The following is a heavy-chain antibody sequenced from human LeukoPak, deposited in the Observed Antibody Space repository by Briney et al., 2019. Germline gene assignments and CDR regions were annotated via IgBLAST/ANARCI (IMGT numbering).Heavy chain of an antibody. CDR3: ARDGLLCRYYVGYSSGWYDY. J-gene: IGHJ4*02. Sequence: GRSLRLSCAASGSTFSSYAMHWVRQAPGKGLEWVAVISYDGSNKYYADSVKGRFTISRDNSKNTLYLQMNSLRAEDTAVYYCARDGLLCRYYVGYSSGWYDYWGQGTLVTVSS. CDR1: GSTFSSYA. V-gene: IGHV3-30*01. CDR2: ISYDGSNK. D-gene: IGHD6-19*01.